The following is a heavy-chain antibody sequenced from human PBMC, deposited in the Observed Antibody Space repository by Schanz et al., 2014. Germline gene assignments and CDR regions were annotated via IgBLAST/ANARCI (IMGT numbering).Heavy chain of an antibody. D-gene: IGHD5-12*01. J-gene: IGHJ3*01. CDR3: ARDEGRDGYNLAFDV. CDR1: GFTFSTYW. V-gene: IGHV3-7*03. Sequence: EVQLVESGGGLIQPGGSLRLSCAASGFTFSTYWMSWVRQAPGKGLEWVANIKQDESERSYVDSVKGRFTISRDNAKNSLYLQMNSLRAEDTAVYFCARDEGRDGYNLAFDVWGQGTLVTVSS. CDR2: IKQDESER.